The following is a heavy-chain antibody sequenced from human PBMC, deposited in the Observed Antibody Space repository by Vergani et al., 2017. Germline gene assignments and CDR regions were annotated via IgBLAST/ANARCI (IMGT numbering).Heavy chain of an antibody. V-gene: IGHV4-31*03. D-gene: IGHD3-16*01. CDR2: IYYSGST. CDR3: ARGGLARRFDY. CDR1: GGSISSGGYY. Sequence: QVQLQESGPGLVKPSQTLYLTCTVPGGSISSGGYYWSWIRQHPGKGLEWIGYIYYSGSTYYNPSLKSRVTISVDTSKNQFSLKLSSVTDADTAVYYCARGGLARRFDYWGQGTLVTVSS. J-gene: IGHJ4*02.